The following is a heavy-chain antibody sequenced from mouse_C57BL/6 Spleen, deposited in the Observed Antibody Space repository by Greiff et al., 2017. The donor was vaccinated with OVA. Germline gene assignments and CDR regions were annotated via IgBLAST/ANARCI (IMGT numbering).Heavy chain of an antibody. J-gene: IGHJ3*01. CDR2: ISDGGSYT. CDR1: GFTFSSYA. D-gene: IGHD1-1*01. Sequence: EVKLMESGGGLVKPGGSLKLSCAASGFTFSSYAMSWVRQTPEKRLEWVATISDGGSYTYYPDNVKGRFTISRDNAKNNLYLQMSHLKSEDTAMNYCARGGVLRGFAYWGQGTLVTVSA. CDR3: ARGGVLRGFAY. V-gene: IGHV5-4*03.